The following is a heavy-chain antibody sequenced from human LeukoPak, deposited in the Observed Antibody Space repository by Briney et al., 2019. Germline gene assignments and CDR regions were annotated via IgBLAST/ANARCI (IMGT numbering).Heavy chain of an antibody. V-gene: IGHV3-23*01. J-gene: IGHJ5*02. CDR3: AKDAVSRYYGSGDNWFDP. CDR2: ISGSGGRT. D-gene: IGHD3-10*01. Sequence: AGGSLRLSCAASGFTFSSYAMSWVRQAPGKGLEWVSAISGSGGRTYYADPVKGRFTISRDNSKNTLYLQMNSLRAEDTAVYYCAKDAVSRYYGSGDNWFDPWGQGTLVTVSS. CDR1: GFTFSSYA.